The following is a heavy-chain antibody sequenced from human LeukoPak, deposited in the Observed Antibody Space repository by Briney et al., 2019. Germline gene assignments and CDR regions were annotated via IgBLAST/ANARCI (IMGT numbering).Heavy chain of an antibody. J-gene: IGHJ6*03. V-gene: IGHV1-2*02. CDR3: ARARAIAVAGRPYYYYYMDV. CDR1: GYTFTGYY. Sequence: ASVKVSCKASGYTFTGYYMHWVRQAPGQGLEWMGWINPNTGGTNYAQKFQGRVTMTRDTSISTAYMELSRLRSDDTAVYYCARARAIAVAGRPYYYYYMDVWGKGTTVTVSS. CDR2: INPNTGGT. D-gene: IGHD6-19*01.